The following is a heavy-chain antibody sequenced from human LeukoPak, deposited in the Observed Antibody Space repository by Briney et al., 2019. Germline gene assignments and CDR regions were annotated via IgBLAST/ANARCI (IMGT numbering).Heavy chain of an antibody. D-gene: IGHD3-16*02. J-gene: IGHJ4*02. Sequence: SETLSLTCAVYGGSFSGHYWSWIRQPPGKGLEWIGEINHSGSTNYNPSLKSRVTISVDTSMNQFSLKLSSVTAADTAVYYCARGHYDYIWGSYRYTDPGGPDYWGQGTLVTVSS. CDR1: GGSFSGHY. CDR3: ARGHYDYIWGSYRYTDPGGPDY. V-gene: IGHV4-34*01. CDR2: INHSGST.